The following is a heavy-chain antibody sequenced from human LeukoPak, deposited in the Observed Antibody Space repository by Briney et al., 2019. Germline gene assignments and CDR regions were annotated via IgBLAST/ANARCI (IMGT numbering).Heavy chain of an antibody. J-gene: IGHJ6*03. CDR1: GFTFSSYW. Sequence: GGSLRLSCAASGFTFSSYWMSWVRQAPGKGLEWVANIKQDGSEKYYVDSVKGRFTISRDNAKNTLYLQMNSLRAEDTAVYYCARVKPVAGTFYYYYYYMDVWGKGTTVTVSS. CDR3: ARVKPVAGTFYYYYYYMDV. CDR2: IKQDGSEK. V-gene: IGHV3-7*01. D-gene: IGHD6-19*01.